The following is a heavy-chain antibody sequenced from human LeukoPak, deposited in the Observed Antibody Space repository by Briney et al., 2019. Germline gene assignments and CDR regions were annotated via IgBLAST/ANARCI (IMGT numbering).Heavy chain of an antibody. Sequence: GGSLRLSCAASGFTFSTYWMKWVRQAPGKGLEWVASIKEDGSDKYYVDSVKGRFSISRDNAKNSLYLQMNSLRTEDTAVYYCAKGGHYNFDYWGQGTLVTVSS. CDR3: AKGGHYNFDY. V-gene: IGHV3-7*01. D-gene: IGHD4-11*01. CDR2: IKEDGSDK. CDR1: GFTFSTYW. J-gene: IGHJ4*02.